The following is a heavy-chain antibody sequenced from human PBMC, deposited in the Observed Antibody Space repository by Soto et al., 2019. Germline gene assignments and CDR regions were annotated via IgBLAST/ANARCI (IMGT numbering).Heavy chain of an antibody. CDR2: VYYSGNT. CDR1: GGSISPYY. D-gene: IGHD6-13*01. V-gene: IGHV4-59*01. Sequence: SETLSLTCTVSGGSISPYYWSWIRQPPGKGLEWIGYVYYSGNTNYNPSLESRVTISVDTSRNRFSLNLTSATAADMAVYYCERKGAAASYAHYYMDVWGRGTAVT. J-gene: IGHJ6*03. CDR3: ERKGAAASYAHYYMDV.